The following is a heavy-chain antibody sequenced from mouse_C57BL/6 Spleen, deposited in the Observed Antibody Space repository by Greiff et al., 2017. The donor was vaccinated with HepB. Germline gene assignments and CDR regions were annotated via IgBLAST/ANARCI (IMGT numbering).Heavy chain of an antibody. CDR3: TSIYYDYDNY. CDR2: IDPETGGT. Sequence: QVQLQQSGAELVRPGASVTLSCKASGYTFTDYEMHWVKQTPVHGLEWIGAIDPETGGTAYNQKFKGKAILTADKSSSTAYMELRSLTSEDSAVYYCTSIYYDYDNYWGQGTTLTVSS. D-gene: IGHD2-4*01. CDR1: GYTFTDYE. J-gene: IGHJ2*01. V-gene: IGHV1-15*01.